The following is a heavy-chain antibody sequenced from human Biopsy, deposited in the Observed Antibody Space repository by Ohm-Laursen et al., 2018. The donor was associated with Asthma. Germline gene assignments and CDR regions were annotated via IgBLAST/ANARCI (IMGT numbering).Heavy chain of an antibody. CDR1: GFTFSSFG. V-gene: IGHV3-30*18. Sequence: SLRLSCTASGFTFSSFGMHWVRQAPGKGLEWVACISYDGSNKYYADSVKGRSTISRDNSKNTLYLQMNSLRAEDTAVYYCAKDERLYYGSDSKYMQPVPLGDWGQGTLVIVSA. CDR3: AKDERLYYGSDSKYMQPVPLGD. J-gene: IGHJ4*02. CDR2: ISYDGSNK. D-gene: IGHD3-10*01.